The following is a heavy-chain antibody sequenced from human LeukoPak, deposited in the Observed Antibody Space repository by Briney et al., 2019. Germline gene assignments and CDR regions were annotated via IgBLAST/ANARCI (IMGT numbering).Heavy chain of an antibody. CDR1: GFTLSSYW. CDR2: IESDGST. J-gene: IGHJ5*02. V-gene: IGHV3-74*01. D-gene: IGHD3-10*01. CDR3: ARATTYFYGSVTYDWFDP. Sequence: GGSLRLSCAASGFTLSSYWMSWVRHTPGKGLVWVSRIESDGSTIYADSVRGRFTISRDNAKNMVYLQMNSLRAEDTAMYYCARATTYFYGSVTYDWFDPWGQGTLVTVSS.